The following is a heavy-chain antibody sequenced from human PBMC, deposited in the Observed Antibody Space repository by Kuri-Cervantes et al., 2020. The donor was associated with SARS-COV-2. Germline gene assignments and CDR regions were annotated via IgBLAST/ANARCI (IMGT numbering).Heavy chain of an antibody. J-gene: IGHJ4*02. V-gene: IGHV3-73*01. CDR1: GFAFSSYV. CDR3: TTLIDY. Sequence: GESLKISCAASGFAFSSYVLHWVRQGSGKGLEWVGRVRGKANNYATAYAASVKGRFTISRDDSKNMAYLQMNSLKTEDTAVYYCTTLIDYWGQGALVTVSS. CDR2: VRGKANNYAT.